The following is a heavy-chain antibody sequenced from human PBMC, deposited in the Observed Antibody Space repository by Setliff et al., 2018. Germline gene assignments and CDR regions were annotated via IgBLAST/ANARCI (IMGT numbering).Heavy chain of an antibody. Sequence: SVKVSCKASGGTFRTDGFSWVRQAPGQGLEWMGRIIPVFGTAKYAQKFQGTVTITADESTTTAYMELRGLRTEDTAIYYCARDTRDRYDNSGHYLSLDYWGQGTLVTVSS. CDR1: GGTFRTDG. V-gene: IGHV1-69*13. CDR2: IIPVFGTA. CDR3: ARDTRDRYDNSGHYLSLDY. J-gene: IGHJ4*02. D-gene: IGHD3-22*01.